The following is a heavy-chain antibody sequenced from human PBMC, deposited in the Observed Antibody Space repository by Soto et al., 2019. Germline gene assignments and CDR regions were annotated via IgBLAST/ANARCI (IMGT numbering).Heavy chain of an antibody. J-gene: IGHJ4*02. V-gene: IGHV1-8*01. CDR1: GYTFSDHD. CDR2: MNPNSGDT. CDR3: AIVGGNWNDDYFDY. Sequence: QVQLVQSGAEVKKPGASVKVSCKASGYTFSDHDINWVRQASGQGPEWLGWMNPNSGDTGYAQNFQGRVTMTSDTSKRTAYMELSIRRSEDTAVYYSAIVGGNWNDDYFDYWGQGTLVTVSS. D-gene: IGHD1-1*01.